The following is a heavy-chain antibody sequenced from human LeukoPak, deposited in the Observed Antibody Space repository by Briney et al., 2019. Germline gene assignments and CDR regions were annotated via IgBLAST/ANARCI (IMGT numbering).Heavy chain of an antibody. D-gene: IGHD5-18*01. CDR3: AKGKRGYTIDY. J-gene: IGHJ4*02. V-gene: IGHV3-9*01. CDR2: ISWNSGSI. Sequence: GGSLRLSCAASGFTFDDYAMHWVRQAPGKGLEWVSGISWNSGSIGYADSVKGRFTISRDNAKNSLYLQMNSLRAEDTALYYCAKGKRGYTIDYWGQGTLVTVSS. CDR1: GFTFDDYA.